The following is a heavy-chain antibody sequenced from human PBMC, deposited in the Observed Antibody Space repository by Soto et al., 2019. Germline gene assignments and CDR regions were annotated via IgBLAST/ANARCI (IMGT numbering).Heavy chain of an antibody. V-gene: IGHV1-18*01. Sequence: ASVKVSFKASGYTFTSYGISWVRQAPGQGLEWMGWISAYNGNTNYAQKLQGRVTMTTDISTSTAYMELRSLRSDDTAVYYCARDARLRYYYDSSGSLDYWGQGTLVTVSS. D-gene: IGHD3-22*01. J-gene: IGHJ4*02. CDR3: ARDARLRYYYDSSGSLDY. CDR1: GYTFTSYG. CDR2: ISAYNGNT.